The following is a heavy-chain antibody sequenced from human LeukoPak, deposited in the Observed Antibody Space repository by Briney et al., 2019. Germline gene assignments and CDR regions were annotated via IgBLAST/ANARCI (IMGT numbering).Heavy chain of an antibody. D-gene: IGHD6-19*01. J-gene: IGHJ4*02. CDR1: EFSVGSNY. CDR3: ARRSGIAVAGAFDY. V-gene: IGHV3-66*04. CDR2: IYSGGST. Sequence: EGSLRLSCAASEFSVGSNYMTWVRQAPGKGLEWVSLIYSGGSTYYADSVKGRFTISRDNSKNTLYLQMNSLRAEDTAVYYCARRSGIAVAGAFDYWGQGTLVTVSS.